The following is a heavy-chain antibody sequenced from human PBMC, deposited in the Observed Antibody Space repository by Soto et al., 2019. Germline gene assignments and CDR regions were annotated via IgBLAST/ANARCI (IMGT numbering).Heavy chain of an antibody. D-gene: IGHD3-16*02. Sequence: SETLSLTCAVYGGSFSGYYWSWIRQPPGKGLEWIGEINHSGSTNYNPSLKSRVTISVDTSKNQFSLKLSSVTAADTAVYYCARVRDYVWGSYRYPYAFDYWGQGTLVTVYS. CDR2: INHSGST. V-gene: IGHV4-34*01. CDR3: ARVRDYVWGSYRYPYAFDY. J-gene: IGHJ4*02. CDR1: GGSFSGYY.